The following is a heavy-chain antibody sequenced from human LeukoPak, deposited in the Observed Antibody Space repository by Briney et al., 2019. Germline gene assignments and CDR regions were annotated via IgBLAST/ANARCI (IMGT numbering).Heavy chain of an antibody. D-gene: IGHD4-11*01. CDR2: MNPNSGNT. J-gene: IGHJ6*02. CDR3: AGMKPSNFYYYYYGMDV. CDR1: GYTFTSYD. V-gene: IGHV1-8*01. Sequence: ASVKVSCKASGYTFTSYDINWVRQATGQGLEWMGWMNPNSGNTGYAQKFQGRVTMTRNTSISTAYMELSSLRSEDTAVYYCAGMKPSNFYYYYYGMDVWGQGTTVTVSS.